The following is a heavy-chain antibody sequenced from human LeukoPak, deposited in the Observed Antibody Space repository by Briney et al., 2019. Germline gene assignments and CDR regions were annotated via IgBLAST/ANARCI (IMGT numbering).Heavy chain of an antibody. Sequence: GGSLTLSCAASGFTFSGSAMHWVRQASGKGLEWVGRIRSKANSYATAYAASVKGSFTISRDDSKNTAYLQMNSLKTEDTAVYYCTSLVVVVPAAIAQYYYGMDVWGQGTTVTVSS. D-gene: IGHD2-2*02. CDR2: IRSKANSYAT. J-gene: IGHJ6*02. CDR3: TSLVVVVPAAIAQYYYGMDV. V-gene: IGHV3-73*01. CDR1: GFTFSGSA.